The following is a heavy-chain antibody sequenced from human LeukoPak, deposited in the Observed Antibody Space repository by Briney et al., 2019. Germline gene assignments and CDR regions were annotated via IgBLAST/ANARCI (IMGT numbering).Heavy chain of an antibody. D-gene: IGHD3-10*01. CDR2: IYTSGST. CDR1: GGSISSGSYY. Sequence: PSQTLSLTCTVSGGSISSGSYYWSWIRQPAGKGLEWIGRIYTSGSTNYNPSLKSRVTISVDTSKNQFSLKLSSVTAADTAVYYCARYVVRGVIITNFDYWGQGTLVTVSS. CDR3: ARYVVRGVIITNFDY. V-gene: IGHV4-61*02. J-gene: IGHJ4*02.